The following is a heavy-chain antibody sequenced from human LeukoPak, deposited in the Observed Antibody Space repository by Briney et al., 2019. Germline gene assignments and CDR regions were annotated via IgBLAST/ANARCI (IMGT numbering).Heavy chain of an antibody. V-gene: IGHV3-23*01. CDR2: ISGSGGST. CDR1: GFTFSSYA. J-gene: IGHJ4*02. Sequence: PGGSLRLSCAASGFTFSSYAMSWVRQAPGKGLEWVSAISGSGGSTYYADSVKGRFTISRDNSKNTLYLQMNSLRAEDTAVYYCAKDLSLLWFGELLLSPFDYWGQGTLVTVSS. CDR3: AKDLSLLWFGELLLSPFDY. D-gene: IGHD3-10*01.